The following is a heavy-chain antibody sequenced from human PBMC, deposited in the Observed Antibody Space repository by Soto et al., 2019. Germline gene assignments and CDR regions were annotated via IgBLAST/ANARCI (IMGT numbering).Heavy chain of an antibody. CDR2: ISYDSSNK. J-gene: IGHJ4*02. CDR1: GFTFSYG. CDR3: AKLVIGYCSGNTCDDY. Sequence: VQLLESGGGLIQPGGSLRLSCAASGFTFSYGIHWLRQAPGKGLEWVAYISYDSSNKFYGDSVKGRFTISRDNSRSAQYLHINSLRAEDTAVYYCAKLVIGYCSGNTCDDYWGQGTLVAVSS. D-gene: IGHD2-15*01. V-gene: IGHV3-30*18.